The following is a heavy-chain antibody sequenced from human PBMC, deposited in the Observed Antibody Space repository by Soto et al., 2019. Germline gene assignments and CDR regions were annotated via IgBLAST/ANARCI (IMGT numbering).Heavy chain of an antibody. D-gene: IGHD4-4*01. CDR1: GLPFSSYV. J-gene: IGHJ4*02. V-gene: IGHV3-23*01. CDR2: ISGGGSNT. CDR3: AKDSNKYSSSLRGRYFDY. Sequence: GGSVRLSCAASGLPFSSYVMSWVRQAPGKGLEWVSGISGGGSNTFYADSVKGRFTISRDNSKNTLLLQMNSLGAEDTAVYYCAKDSNKYSSSLRGRYFDYWGQGIGVTVSS.